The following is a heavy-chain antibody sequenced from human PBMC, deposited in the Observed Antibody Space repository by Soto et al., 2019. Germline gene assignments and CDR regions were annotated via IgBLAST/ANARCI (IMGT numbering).Heavy chain of an antibody. V-gene: IGHV1-3*04. Sequence: QVQLEQSGAEVKKPGASVKVSCKASGYTSTYSPIHWVRQAPGQGLEWMGWINIGNGHTQCSQNCQDRVTITRDTFATTADMELSSLRSEDTAVYYCAREPLCGGKCYLNYSDSWGQGTLVTVSS. CDR2: INIGNGHT. CDR1: GYTSTYSP. D-gene: IGHD2-15*01. J-gene: IGHJ4*02. CDR3: AREPLCGGKCYLNYSDS.